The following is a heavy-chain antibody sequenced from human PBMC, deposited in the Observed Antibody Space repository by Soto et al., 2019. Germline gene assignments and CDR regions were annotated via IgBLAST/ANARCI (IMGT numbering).Heavy chain of an antibody. V-gene: IGHV4-39*02. Sequence: QLQLQESGPGLVKPSETLSLTCTVSGGSISSSGYYWGWIRQPPGKGLEWIGSINYSGSTYSNPSLSSRVTISVDTSKNHFSLKLSSVTVADTAVYYCARIAVIYPTDYFDYWGRGTLVTVSS. CDR2: INYSGST. J-gene: IGHJ4*02. D-gene: IGHD6-19*01. CDR3: ARIAVIYPTDYFDY. CDR1: GGSISSSGYY.